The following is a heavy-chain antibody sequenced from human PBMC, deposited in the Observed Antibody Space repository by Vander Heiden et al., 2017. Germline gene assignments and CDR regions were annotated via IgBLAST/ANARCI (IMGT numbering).Heavy chain of an antibody. J-gene: IGHJ5*02. CDR1: GFTFIHYN. CDR2: ISRYSGII. Sequence: EVQLVEMGGGSVQPGESLRLPCAPPGFTFIHYNMHRAPQAPGKVLEWISFISRYSGIIHYADSVKGRFTISRDNAQNTLYLQMNSLRVEDTAVCYCAKTFSNSWDPGWFGPWGQGSLVTVSS. V-gene: IGHV3-48*01. D-gene: IGHD2-2*01. CDR3: AKTFSNSWDPGWFGP.